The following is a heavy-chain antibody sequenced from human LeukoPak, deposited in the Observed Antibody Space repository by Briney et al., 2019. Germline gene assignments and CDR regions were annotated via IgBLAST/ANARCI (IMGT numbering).Heavy chain of an antibody. CDR2: IYTSGST. Sequence: SETLSLTCTVSGGSISSYYWSWIRQPAGKGLEWIGRIYTSGSTNYNPSLKSRVTMSVDTSKNQFSLKLSSVTAADTAVYYCARETLRDGYERFLDYWGQGTLVTVSS. V-gene: IGHV4-4*07. J-gene: IGHJ4*02. CDR3: ARETLRDGYERFLDY. CDR1: GGSISSYY. D-gene: IGHD5-24*01.